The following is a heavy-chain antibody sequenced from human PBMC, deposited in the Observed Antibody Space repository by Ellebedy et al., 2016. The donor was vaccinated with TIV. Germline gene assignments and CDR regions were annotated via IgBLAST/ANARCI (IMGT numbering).Heavy chain of an antibody. Sequence: PGGSLRLSCAASGFNFPNYGMQWVRQAPGKGLEWVAVIWSDESKKYYGDSVSGPFTISRDISINTLYLHMNSLRAEDTAVYYCAGVRGGCSGDTCYVDYWGQGTLVTVSS. CDR1: GFNFPNYG. D-gene: IGHD2-15*01. J-gene: IGHJ4*02. CDR2: IWSDESKK. V-gene: IGHV3-33*01. CDR3: AGVRGGCSGDTCYVDY.